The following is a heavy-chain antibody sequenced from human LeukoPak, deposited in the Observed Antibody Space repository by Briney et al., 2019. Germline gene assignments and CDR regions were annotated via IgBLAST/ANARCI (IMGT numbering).Heavy chain of an antibody. Sequence: ASVKVSCKASGYTFTSYDINWVRQATGQGLEWMGWMNPNSGNTGYAQKFQGRVTMTRNTSISTAYMELSSLRSEDTAVYYCARERRGYYSTDYWGQGTLVTVSS. CDR2: MNPNSGNT. D-gene: IGHD3-22*01. CDR3: ARERRGYYSTDY. V-gene: IGHV1-8*01. J-gene: IGHJ4*02. CDR1: GYTFTSYD.